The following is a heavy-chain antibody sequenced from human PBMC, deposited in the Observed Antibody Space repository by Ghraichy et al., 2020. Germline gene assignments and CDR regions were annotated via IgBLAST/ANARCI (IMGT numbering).Heavy chain of an antibody. J-gene: IGHJ1*01. Sequence: GGSLRLSCAGSGFTFTNYIMHWVRQAPGKGLDWVAAISYDGNNKNYADYVKGRFTISRDNSRNTMYLQMNGLRAEDTALYYCVKGSLSGYCRSDSCYPEHWGQGTLVTVSS. D-gene: IGHD2-15*01. CDR2: ISYDGNNK. CDR3: VKGSLSGYCRSDSCYPEH. CDR1: GFTFTNYI. V-gene: IGHV3-30*18.